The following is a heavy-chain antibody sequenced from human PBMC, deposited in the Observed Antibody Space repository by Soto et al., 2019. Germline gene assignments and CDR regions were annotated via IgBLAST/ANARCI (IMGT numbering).Heavy chain of an antibody. J-gene: IGHJ4*02. V-gene: IGHV3-30*18. CDR1: GFTFSSHG. CDR3: AKTGWYKHGWQYYFDY. D-gene: IGHD1-1*01. CDR2: ISYDGSYK. Sequence: QVQLVESGGGVVQPGRSLRLSCAASGFTFSSHGMHWVRQAPGKGLEWVAVISYDGSYKYYADSVTGRFTMSRDNSKNTLFLQMNSLRTEDTAVYYCAKTGWYKHGWQYYFDYWGQGTLVTVSS.